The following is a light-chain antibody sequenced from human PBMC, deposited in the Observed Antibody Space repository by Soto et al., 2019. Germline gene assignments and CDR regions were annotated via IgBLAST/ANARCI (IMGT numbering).Light chain of an antibody. Sequence: EIVLTQSPATLSLSPGEGATLSCRASQSVSTYLAWYQQKPGQAPRLLIYDASKRATGVPARFSGSGSGTDFTLTIRSLEPEDFAVYYCQQYGNSPSTFGQGTKVEIK. J-gene: IGKJ1*01. CDR2: DAS. CDR3: QQYGNSPST. CDR1: QSVSTY. V-gene: IGKV3-11*01.